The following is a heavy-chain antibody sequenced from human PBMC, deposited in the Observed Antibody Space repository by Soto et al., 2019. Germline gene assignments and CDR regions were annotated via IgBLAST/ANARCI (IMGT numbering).Heavy chain of an antibody. J-gene: IGHJ4*02. V-gene: IGHV4-30-2*01. D-gene: IGHD3-10*01. CDR2: IYHGVST. Sequence: QLQLQESGSGLVKPSQTLSLTCAVSGGSISSGGYSWSWIRQPPGKGLEWIGYIYHGVSTYYNPSLKSRVTISVDRSKNQFPLKLSSVTAADTAVYYCARGPPFGYWGQGTLVTVSS. CDR3: ARGPPFGY. CDR1: GGSISSGGYS.